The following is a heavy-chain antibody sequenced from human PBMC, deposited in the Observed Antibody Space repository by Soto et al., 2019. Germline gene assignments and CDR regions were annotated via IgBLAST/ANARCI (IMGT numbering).Heavy chain of an antibody. CDR1: GHTFSSYG. V-gene: IGHV3-30*19. Sequence: QVQLVESGGGVVQPGRSLRLSCAASGHTFSSYGMHWVRQAPGKGLEWVAVISYDGRNKDYADSVKGRFTIFRDNSKNTLYLQMNSLRAEDTAVYYCAREGKDCSSTSCFIYYGLDVWGQGTTVTVSS. CDR2: ISYDGRNK. D-gene: IGHD2-2*01. CDR3: AREGKDCSSTSCFIYYGLDV. J-gene: IGHJ6*02.